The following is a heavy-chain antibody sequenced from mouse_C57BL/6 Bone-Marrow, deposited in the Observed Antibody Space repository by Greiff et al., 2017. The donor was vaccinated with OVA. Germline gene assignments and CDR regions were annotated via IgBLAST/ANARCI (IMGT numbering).Heavy chain of an antibody. CDR1: GYTFTSYW. Sequence: QVQLQQPGAELVMPGASVKLSCKASGYTFTSYWMHWVKQRPGQGLEWIGEIDLSDSYTNYNQKFKGKSTLTVDKSSSTAYMQLSSLTSEDSAVYYCARKGLDGYYGYWGQGTTLTVSS. D-gene: IGHD2-3*01. V-gene: IGHV1-69*01. CDR3: ARKGLDGYYGY. CDR2: IDLSDSYT. J-gene: IGHJ2*01.